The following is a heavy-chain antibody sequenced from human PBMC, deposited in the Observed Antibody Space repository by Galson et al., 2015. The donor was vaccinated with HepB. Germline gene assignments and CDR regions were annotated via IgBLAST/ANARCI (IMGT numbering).Heavy chain of an antibody. CDR3: ARCAVNDFWSGYYKLEGYYYYYMDV. CDR2: ISSSSSYT. J-gene: IGHJ6*03. V-gene: IGHV3-11*06. CDR1: GFTFSDYY. Sequence: SLRLSCAASGFTFSDYYMSWIRQAPGKGLEWVSYISSSSSYTNYADSVKGRFTISRDNAKNSLYLQMNSLRAEDTAVYYCARCAVNDFWSGYYKLEGYYYYYMDVWGKGTTVTVSS. D-gene: IGHD3-3*01.